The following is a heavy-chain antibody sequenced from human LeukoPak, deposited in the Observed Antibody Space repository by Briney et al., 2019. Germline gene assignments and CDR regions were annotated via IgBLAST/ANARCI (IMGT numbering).Heavy chain of an antibody. CDR2: IYFSGNT. Sequence: SQTLSLTCTVSDGSISSSGYYWSWIRQHPGKGLEWIGYIYFSGNTYYNPSLESRVIISVDTSKNQFSLKLNSVTAADTAVYFCARVLVRDASGYHYYFDNWGQGTLVTVSS. J-gene: IGHJ4*02. CDR3: ARVLVRDASGYHYYFDN. D-gene: IGHD3-22*01. CDR1: DGSISSSGYY. V-gene: IGHV4-31*03.